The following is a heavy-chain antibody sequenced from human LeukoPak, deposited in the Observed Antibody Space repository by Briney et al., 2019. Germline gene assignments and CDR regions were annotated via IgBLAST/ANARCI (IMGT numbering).Heavy chain of an antibody. J-gene: IGHJ5*02. CDR2: INPNSGGT. CDR1: GYSFTDYF. D-gene: IGHD3-9*01. Sequence: ASVKVSCKASGYSFTDYFMHWVRQAPGQGLEWMGWINPNSGGTNYAQKFQGRVTMTRDTSISTAYMELSRLRSDDTAVYYCARVTVSRYFDWLPDQPNWFDPWGQGTLVTVSS. V-gene: IGHV1-2*02. CDR3: ARVTVSRYFDWLPDQPNWFDP.